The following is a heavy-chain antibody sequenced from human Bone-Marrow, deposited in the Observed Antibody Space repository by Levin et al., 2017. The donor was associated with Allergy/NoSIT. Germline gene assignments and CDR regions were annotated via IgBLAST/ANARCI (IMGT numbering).Heavy chain of an antibody. CDR1: GYTFTDYF. D-gene: IGHD3-3*01. Sequence: GESLKISCRTSGYTFTDYFVNWVRQAPGQGLEWLGRINPKSGGANYGHKFQGRVTMTRDTSAGTAYMELSSLRSNDTAVYYCARCSLSGYSVYYFDEWGQGTLIVVSS. CDR2: INPKSGGA. CDR3: ARCSLSGYSVYYFDE. J-gene: IGHJ4*02. V-gene: IGHV1-2*06.